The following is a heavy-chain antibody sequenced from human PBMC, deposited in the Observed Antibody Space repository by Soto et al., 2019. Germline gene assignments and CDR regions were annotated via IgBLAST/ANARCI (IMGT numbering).Heavy chain of an antibody. D-gene: IGHD6-13*01. CDR1: GGSFSGYY. Sequence: PSETLSLTCAVYGGSFSGYYWSWIRQPPGKGLEWIGEINHSGSTNYNPSLKSRVTISVDTSKNQFSLKLSSVTAADTAVYYCARLHIAAAGKVDYWGQGTLVTVS. J-gene: IGHJ4*02. CDR2: INHSGST. CDR3: ARLHIAAAGKVDY. V-gene: IGHV4-34*01.